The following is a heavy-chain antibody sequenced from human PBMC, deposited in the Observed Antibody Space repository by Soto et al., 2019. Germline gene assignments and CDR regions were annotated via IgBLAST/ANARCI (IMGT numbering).Heavy chain of an antibody. CDR2: IFSNDDK. Sequence: QVTLKESGPVLVKPTETLTLTCTVSGFSLSNARMGVSWIRQPPGKALEWLAHIFSNDDKSYSTYLKSRLTISKDTSKSQVVLTMTNMDPVDTATYYCARINDILTGFDYWGQGTLVTVSS. D-gene: IGHD3-9*01. CDR1: GFSLSNARMG. V-gene: IGHV2-26*01. CDR3: ARINDILTGFDY. J-gene: IGHJ4*02.